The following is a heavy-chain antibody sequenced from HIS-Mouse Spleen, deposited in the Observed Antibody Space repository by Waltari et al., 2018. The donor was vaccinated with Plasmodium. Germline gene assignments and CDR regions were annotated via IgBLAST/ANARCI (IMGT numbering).Heavy chain of an antibody. D-gene: IGHD1-7*01. CDR3: ARDRITGTSYFDY. Sequence: QLQLQESGPGLVKPSETLSLTCTVSGGSISSSSYYWGWIRQPPGKGLGWIGSIYYSGSTYYTPSIKSRVTLSVDTSKNQFSLKLSSVTAADTAVYYCARDRITGTSYFDYWGQGTLVTVSS. CDR2: IYYSGST. V-gene: IGHV4-39*07. CDR1: GGSISSSSYY. J-gene: IGHJ4*02.